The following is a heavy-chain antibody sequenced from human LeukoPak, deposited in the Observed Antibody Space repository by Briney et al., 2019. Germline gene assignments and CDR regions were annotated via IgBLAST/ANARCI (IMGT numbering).Heavy chain of an antibody. J-gene: IGHJ6*02. Sequence: PSETLSLTCTVSGGSISSYYWSWIRQPPGKGLEWIGYIYYSGSTNYNPSLKSRVTISVDTSKNQFSLKLSSVTAADTAVYYCARGRRCSSTSCPPASYYYYYYGMDVWGQGTTVTVSS. CDR2: IYYSGST. V-gene: IGHV4-59*12. D-gene: IGHD2-2*01. CDR3: ARGRRCSSTSCPPASYYYYYYGMDV. CDR1: GGSISSYY.